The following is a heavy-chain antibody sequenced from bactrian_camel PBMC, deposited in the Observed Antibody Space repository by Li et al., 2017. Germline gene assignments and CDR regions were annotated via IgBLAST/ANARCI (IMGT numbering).Heavy chain of an antibody. CDR2: IVTLGSTT. J-gene: IGHJ4*01. Sequence: HVQLVESGGGSVQAGGSLRLSCEVSGSIDGTNCIGWFRQYPGKEREGVAAIVTLGSTTYYADSVTGRLTISQDNAKKTTYLQMDQLRTEDTAIYYCAAGWSYGTGTLLRRHYDYWGQ. V-gene: IGHV3S54*01. CDR3: AAGWSYGTGTLLRRHYDY. D-gene: IGHD3*01. CDR1: GSIDGTNC.